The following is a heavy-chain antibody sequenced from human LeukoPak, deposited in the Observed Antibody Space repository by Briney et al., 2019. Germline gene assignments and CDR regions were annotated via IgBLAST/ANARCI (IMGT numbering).Heavy chain of an antibody. CDR1: GGSFSGYY. V-gene: IGHV4-34*01. Sequence: SETLSLTCAVYGGSFSGYYWSWIRQPPGKGLEWIGEINHSGSTNYNPSLKSRVTISVDTSKNQFSLKLSSVTAADTAVYYCARPLTFNWFDPWGQGTLVTVSS. CDR2: INHSGST. D-gene: IGHD1-14*01. J-gene: IGHJ5*02. CDR3: ARPLTFNWFDP.